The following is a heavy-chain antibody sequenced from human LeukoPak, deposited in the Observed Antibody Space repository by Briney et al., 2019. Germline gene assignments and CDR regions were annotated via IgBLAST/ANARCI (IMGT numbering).Heavy chain of an antibody. CDR3: ARILDSAWGELGY. V-gene: IGHV3-74*01. CDR2: INSDGTGT. J-gene: IGHJ4*02. CDR1: GFTFSSYW. D-gene: IGHD6-19*01. Sequence: GGSLRLSCAASGFTFSSYWIHWVRQAPGKGLVWVSRINSDGTGTTYADSVKGRFTISRDNAKNTLYLQMNSLRAEDTAVYYCARILDSAWGELGYWGQGTLVTVSS.